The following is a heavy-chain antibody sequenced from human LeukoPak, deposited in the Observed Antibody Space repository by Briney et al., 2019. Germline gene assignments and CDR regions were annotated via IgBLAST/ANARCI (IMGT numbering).Heavy chain of an antibody. J-gene: IGHJ4*02. CDR1: GGSISSYY. Sequence: SGTLSLTCTVSGGSISSYYWSWVRQPPGKGLDWIGHIYYSGSTNYNPSLKSRVTISVDTSKNQFSLKLSSVTAADTAVYYCARSSYTYYGSGSYLYYFDYWGQGTLVTVSS. V-gene: IGHV4-59*01. CDR2: IYYSGST. CDR3: ARSSYTYYGSGSYLYYFDY. D-gene: IGHD3-10*01.